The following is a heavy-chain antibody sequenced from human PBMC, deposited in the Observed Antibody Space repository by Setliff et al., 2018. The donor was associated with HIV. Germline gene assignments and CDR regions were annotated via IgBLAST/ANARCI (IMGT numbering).Heavy chain of an antibody. V-gene: IGHV4-34*01. D-gene: IGHD6-13*01. J-gene: IGHJ4*02. CDR2: IHPTGHI. Sequence: ETLSLTCVASGGSLSSYYWNWIRQTPGKGLEWIGEIHPTGHINYNPSYKSRAAISADTSKKQFSLKLTSVTAADTGIYYCVASSSWSCRLNYWGQGTQVTVSS. CDR1: GGSLSSYY. CDR3: VASSSWSCRLNY.